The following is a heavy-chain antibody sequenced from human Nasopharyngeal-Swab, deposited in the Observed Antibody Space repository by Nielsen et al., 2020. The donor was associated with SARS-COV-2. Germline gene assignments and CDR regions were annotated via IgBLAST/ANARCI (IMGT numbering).Heavy chain of an antibody. CDR3: AKDPYGGSYQRPVNWFDP. J-gene: IGHJ5*02. Sequence: WIRQPPGKGLEWVSAISGSGGSTYYADSVKGRFTISRDNSKNTLYLQMNSLRAEDTAVYYCAKDPYGGSYQRPVNWFDPWGQGTLVTVSS. V-gene: IGHV3-23*01. D-gene: IGHD1-26*01. CDR2: ISGSGGST.